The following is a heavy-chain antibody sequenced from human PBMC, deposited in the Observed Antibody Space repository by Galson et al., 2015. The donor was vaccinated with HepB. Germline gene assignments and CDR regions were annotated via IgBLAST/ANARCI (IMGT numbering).Heavy chain of an antibody. CDR3: ARDLSLSRGMAVAGFDY. V-gene: IGHV4-38-2*02. CDR1: GYSISSGYY. CDR2: IYHSGST. D-gene: IGHD6-19*01. Sequence: LSLTCTVSGYSISSGYYWGWIRQPPGKGLEWIGSIYHSGSTYYNPSLKSRVTISVDTSKNQFSLKLSSVTAADTAVYYCARDLSLSRGMAVAGFDYWGQGTLVTVSS. J-gene: IGHJ4*02.